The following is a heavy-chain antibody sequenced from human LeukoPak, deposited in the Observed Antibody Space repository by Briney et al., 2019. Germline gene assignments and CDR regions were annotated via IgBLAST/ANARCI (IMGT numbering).Heavy chain of an antibody. D-gene: IGHD1-26*01. V-gene: IGHV4-59*01. CDR1: GVSISDYH. Sequence: SETLSLTCSASGVSISDYHWIWIRQPPAKGLEWMGYFSYSGSTRYNPSLKSRVTMSVDTSKNQFSLRLISVAAADTAVYYCARMYSGTSYYFDFWGQGTLVTVSS. CDR3: ARMYSGTSYYFDF. J-gene: IGHJ4*02. CDR2: FSYSGST.